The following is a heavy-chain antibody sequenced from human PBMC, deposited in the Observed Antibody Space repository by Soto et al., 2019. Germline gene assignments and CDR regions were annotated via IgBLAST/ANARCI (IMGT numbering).Heavy chain of an antibody. CDR3: ARAKDRRWLMGTFAI. CDR2: INPSGGST. V-gene: IGHV1-46*03. CDR1: GYTFTSYY. D-gene: IGHD3-16*01. J-gene: IGHJ3*02. Sequence: ASVKGSCKASGYTFTSYYMHWVRQAPGQGLEWMGIINPSGGSTSYAQKFQGRVTMTRDTSTSTVYMELSSLRSEDTAVYYCARAKDRRWLMGTFAICRQGTMVTVSS.